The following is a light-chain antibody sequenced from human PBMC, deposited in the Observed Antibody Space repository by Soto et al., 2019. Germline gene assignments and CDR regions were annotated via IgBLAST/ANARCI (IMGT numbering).Light chain of an antibody. CDR3: QQRSNWPPP. V-gene: IGKV3-11*01. CDR2: DAS. Sequence: EIVLTQSPATLSLSPGERATLSCRASQSVSSYLAWYQQKPGQAPRLLIYDASNRATGIPARFSGSGSGTEFTLPISSLEPEDFAVYYCQQRSNWPPPFGPGTKVDIK. CDR1: QSVSSY. J-gene: IGKJ3*01.